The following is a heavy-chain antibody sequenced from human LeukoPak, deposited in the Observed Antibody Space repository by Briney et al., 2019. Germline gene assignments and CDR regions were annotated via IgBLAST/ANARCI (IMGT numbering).Heavy chain of an antibody. V-gene: IGHV3-21*01. CDR1: GFTFSSYS. CDR2: ISSSSSYI. Sequence: GGSLRLSCAASGFTFSSYSMNWVRQAPGKGLEWVSSISSSSSYIYCADSVKGRFTISRDNAKNSLYLQMNSLRAEDTAVYYCARDRSSSWYALGYWGQGTLVTVSS. J-gene: IGHJ4*02. D-gene: IGHD6-13*01. CDR3: ARDRSSSWYALGY.